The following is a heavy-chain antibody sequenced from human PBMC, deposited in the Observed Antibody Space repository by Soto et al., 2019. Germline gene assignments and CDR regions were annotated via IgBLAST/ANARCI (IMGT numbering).Heavy chain of an antibody. V-gene: IGHV4-34*01. CDR2: INHSGST. CDR1: GGSFSGYY. J-gene: IGHJ6*02. Sequence: SETLSLTCAVYGGSFSGYYWSWIRQPPGKGLEWTGEINHSGSTNYNPSLKSRVTISVDTSKNQFSLKLSSVTAADTAVYYCARPGYYDILTGYYYYYGMDVWGQGTTVTVSS. CDR3: ARPGYYDILTGYYYYYGMDV. D-gene: IGHD3-9*01.